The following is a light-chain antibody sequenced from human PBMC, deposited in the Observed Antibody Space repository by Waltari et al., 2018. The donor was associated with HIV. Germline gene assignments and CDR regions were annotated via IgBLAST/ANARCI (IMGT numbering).Light chain of an antibody. CDR3: GSSTSSSNMDV. J-gene: IGLJ2*01. CDR1: SSGSGGYKS. Sequence: QSALTQPASVSGSPGQSITISCTGISSGSGGYKSVSCYQHHPGKAPKLIIYEFSNRPSGVSNRFSGSKSGNTASLTISGLQAEDEADYYCGSSTSSSNMDVFGGGTKVTVL. CDR2: EFS. V-gene: IGLV2-14*01.